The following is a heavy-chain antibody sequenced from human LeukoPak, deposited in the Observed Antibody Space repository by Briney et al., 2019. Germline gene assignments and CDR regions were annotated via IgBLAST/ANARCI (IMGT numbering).Heavy chain of an antibody. CDR2: VHPDTGYA. J-gene: IGHJ5*02. CDR1: GYPFTTYE. D-gene: IGHD1-14*01. Sequence: ASVKVSCKTSGYPFTTYEINWVRQAAGQGLEWMGWVHPDTGYADYAQKFQGRATMTSDTSISTAYMELSSLRSDDTAVYFCARGPRNDPWGQGTLVTVSS. CDR3: ARGPRNDP. V-gene: IGHV1-8*01.